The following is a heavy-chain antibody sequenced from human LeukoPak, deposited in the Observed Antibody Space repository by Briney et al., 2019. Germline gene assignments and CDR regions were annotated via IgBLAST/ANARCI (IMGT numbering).Heavy chain of an antibody. V-gene: IGHV4-59*01. CDR3: ARFLSDSSGWNADAFDI. Sequence: PSETLSLTCTVSGGSINSYYWSWIRQPPGKGLECIGYIHYTGSTNYNPSLKSRVTISVDTSKNQFSLKLNSVTAADTAVYYCARFLSDSSGWNADAFDIWGQGTMVTVSS. J-gene: IGHJ3*02. CDR1: GGSINSYY. CDR2: IHYTGST. D-gene: IGHD6-19*01.